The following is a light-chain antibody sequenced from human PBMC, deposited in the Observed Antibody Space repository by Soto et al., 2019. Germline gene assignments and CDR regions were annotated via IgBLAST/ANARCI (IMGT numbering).Light chain of an antibody. V-gene: IGLV2-8*01. J-gene: IGLJ2*01. CDR2: EVT. CDR1: SNDVGGYHY. CDR3: QSYDSSLSGVV. Sequence: QSALTQPPAASGSPGQSVTISCTGTSNDVGGYHYVSWYQQYPGKVPKLIISEVTKRPSGVPDRFSGSKSGNTASLTVSGLQAEDEAEYYCQSYDSSLSGVVFGGGTKLTVL.